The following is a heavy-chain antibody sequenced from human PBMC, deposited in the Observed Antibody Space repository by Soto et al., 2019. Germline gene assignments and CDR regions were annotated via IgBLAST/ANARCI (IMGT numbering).Heavy chain of an antibody. V-gene: IGHV4-59*01. CDR2: IYYSGST. CDR1: GGSISSYY. Sequence: SSETLSLTSTVSGGSISSYYWSWIRQPPGKGLEWIGYIYYSGSTNYNPSLKSRVTISVDTSKNQFSLKLSSVTAADTAVYYCARDSGYYDFWSGYGPSHYYYYYGMDVWGQGTTVTVSS. CDR3: ARDSGYYDFWSGYGPSHYYYYYGMDV. D-gene: IGHD3-3*01. J-gene: IGHJ6*02.